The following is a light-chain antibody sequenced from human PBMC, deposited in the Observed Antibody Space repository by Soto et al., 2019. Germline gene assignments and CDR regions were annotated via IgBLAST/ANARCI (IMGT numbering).Light chain of an antibody. Sequence: EIVLTQSPGTLSLSPGERATLSYRASQSISRTYLAWYQQKPGQAPRLLIYGASNRATGIPDRFSGSGSGTDFTLTISRLEPEDFAVYYCQQYGSSSWTFGQGTKVDIK. V-gene: IGKV3-20*01. CDR2: GAS. CDR3: QQYGSSSWT. CDR1: QSISRTY. J-gene: IGKJ1*01.